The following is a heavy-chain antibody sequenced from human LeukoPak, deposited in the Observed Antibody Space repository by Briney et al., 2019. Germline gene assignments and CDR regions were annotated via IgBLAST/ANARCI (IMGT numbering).Heavy chain of an antibody. CDR1: GGSISSSSYY. D-gene: IGHD3-3*01. Sequence: SETLSLTCTVSGGSISSSSYYWGWIRQPPGKGLEWIGSIYYSGSTYYNPSLKSRVTISVDTSKNQLSLKLSSVTAADTAVYYCARQAIFGVVIIRGWFDPWGQGTLVTVSS. CDR2: IYYSGST. J-gene: IGHJ5*02. V-gene: IGHV4-39*01. CDR3: ARQAIFGVVIIRGWFDP.